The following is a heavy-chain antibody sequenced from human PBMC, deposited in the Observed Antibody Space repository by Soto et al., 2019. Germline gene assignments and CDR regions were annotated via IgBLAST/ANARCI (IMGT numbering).Heavy chain of an antibody. Sequence: EVQLLESGGGLVQPGGSLRLSCAASGFTFSSYAMSWVRQAPGKGLEWVSAISGSGGSTYYADSVKGRFTISRDNSKNTLYLQMNSLRAEDMAVYYCAKDQNYDFWSGYYSDYWGQGTLVTVSS. V-gene: IGHV3-23*01. CDR2: ISGSGGST. CDR3: AKDQNYDFWSGYYSDY. D-gene: IGHD3-3*01. CDR1: GFTFSSYA. J-gene: IGHJ4*02.